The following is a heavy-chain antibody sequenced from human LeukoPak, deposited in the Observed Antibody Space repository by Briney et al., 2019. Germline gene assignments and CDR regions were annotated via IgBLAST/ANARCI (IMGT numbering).Heavy chain of an antibody. V-gene: IGHV3-74*01. J-gene: IGHJ4*02. CDR2: IDTDGTRT. CDR3: ARPYYDSSGYQYPPDY. CDR1: GFTFSSYW. Sequence: GGSLRLSCAASGFTFSSYWMHWVRQAPGKGLVWVSRIDTDGTRTSYADSVKGRFTISRDNAKSTLYLQMNSLRAEDTAVYYCARPYYDSSGYQYPPDYWGQGTLVTVSS. D-gene: IGHD3-22*01.